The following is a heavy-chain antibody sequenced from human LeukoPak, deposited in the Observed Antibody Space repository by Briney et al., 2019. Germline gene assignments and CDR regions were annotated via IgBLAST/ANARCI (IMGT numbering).Heavy chain of an antibody. CDR1: GFTFSSYA. CDR2: IYSGGNT. CDR3: ARGGVNLYFDY. Sequence: TGGSLRLSCAASGFTFSSYAMSWVRQAPGKGLEWVSLIYSGGNTYYADSVKGRFTISRDNSKNTLYLQMNSLRAEDTAVYYCARGGVNLYFDYWGQGTLVTVSS. J-gene: IGHJ4*02. D-gene: IGHD3-10*01. V-gene: IGHV3-66*01.